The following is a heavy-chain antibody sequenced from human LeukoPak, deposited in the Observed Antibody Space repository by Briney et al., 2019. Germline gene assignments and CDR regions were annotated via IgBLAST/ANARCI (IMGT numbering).Heavy chain of an antibody. Sequence: SETLSLTCTVSGGSISSYYWSWVRQPPGKGLEWIGYIYYSGSTNYNPSLKSRVTISVDTSKNQFSLKLSSVTAADTAVYYCAKGHTAMVDLDAFDIWGQGTMVTVSS. D-gene: IGHD5-18*01. CDR1: GGSISSYY. V-gene: IGHV4-59*01. J-gene: IGHJ3*02. CDR2: IYYSGST. CDR3: AKGHTAMVDLDAFDI.